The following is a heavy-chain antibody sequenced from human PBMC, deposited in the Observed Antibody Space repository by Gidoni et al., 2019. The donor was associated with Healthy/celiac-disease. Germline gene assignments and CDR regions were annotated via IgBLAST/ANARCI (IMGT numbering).Heavy chain of an antibody. CDR2: IYTSGST. CDR3: ATLSRRGAFDI. Sequence: QVQLQESGPGLVQPPPTLSLTCTVSGGPSSSGSYYWSWIRQPAGKGLEWIGRIYTSGSTNYNPSLKSRVTIPVDTSKNQFSLKLSSVTAADTAVYYCATLSRRGAFDIWGQGTMVTVSS. D-gene: IGHD6-13*01. CDR1: GGPSSSGSYY. V-gene: IGHV4-61*02. J-gene: IGHJ3*02.